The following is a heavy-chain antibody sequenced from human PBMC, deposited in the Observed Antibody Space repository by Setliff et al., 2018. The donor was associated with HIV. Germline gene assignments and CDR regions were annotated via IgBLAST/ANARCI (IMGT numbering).Heavy chain of an antibody. CDR2: TSGSGGST. D-gene: IGHD5-12*01. CDR3: HSGYDTEEQSYFDY. Sequence: GGSLRLSCAASGFTFSSYAMSWVRQAPGKGLEWVSATSGSGGSTYYADSVKGRFTISRDNSKTTLYLQMNSLRAEDTGVYYCHSGYDTEEQSYFDYWGQGALVTVSS. V-gene: IGHV3-23*01. J-gene: IGHJ4*02. CDR1: GFTFSSYA.